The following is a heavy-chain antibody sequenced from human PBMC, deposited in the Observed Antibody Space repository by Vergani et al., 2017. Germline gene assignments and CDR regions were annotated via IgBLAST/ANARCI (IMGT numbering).Heavy chain of an antibody. CDR2: INHSGST. Sequence: QVQLQESGPGLVKPSQTLSLTCTVSGGSISSGGYYWSWIRQPPGKGLEWIGEINHSGSTNYNPSLKSRVTISVDTSKNQFSLKLSSVTAADTAVYYCAREAEGSGWYWAAFDIWGQGTMVTVSS. D-gene: IGHD6-19*01. CDR1: GGSISSGGYY. J-gene: IGHJ3*02. CDR3: AREAEGSGWYWAAFDI. V-gene: IGHV4-31*03.